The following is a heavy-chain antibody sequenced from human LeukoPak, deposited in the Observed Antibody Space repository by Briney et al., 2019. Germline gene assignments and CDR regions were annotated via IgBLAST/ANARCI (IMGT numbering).Heavy chain of an antibody. J-gene: IGHJ6*02. V-gene: IGHV3-21*01. Sequence: GGSLRLSCAASGFTFSSYSMNWVRQAPGKGLEWVSSISSSSGYIYYADSVKGRFTISRDNAKNSLYLQMNSLRAEDTAVYYCAVSGYSLNYYGMDVWGQGTTVTVSS. D-gene: IGHD3-3*01. CDR1: GFTFSSYS. CDR2: ISSSSGYI. CDR3: AVSGYSLNYYGMDV.